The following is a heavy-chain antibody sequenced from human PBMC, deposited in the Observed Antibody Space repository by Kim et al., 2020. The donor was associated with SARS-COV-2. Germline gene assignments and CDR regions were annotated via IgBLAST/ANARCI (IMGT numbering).Heavy chain of an antibody. V-gene: IGHV3-43*01. J-gene: IGHJ4*02. D-gene: IGHD3-9*01. CDR3: AKAWGYFDLPFDY. Sequence: YADSVKGRFTNSRDNSKNSLYLQMNSLRTEDTALYYCAKAWGYFDLPFDYWGQGTLVTVSS.